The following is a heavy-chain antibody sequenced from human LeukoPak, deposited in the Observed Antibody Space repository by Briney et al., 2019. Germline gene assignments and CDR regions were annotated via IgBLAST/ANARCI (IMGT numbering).Heavy chain of an antibody. CDR2: ISYSGST. D-gene: IGHD2-21*02. Sequence: SETLSLTCTVSGDSISGSSYYWGWIRQPPGKGLEWIGTISYSGSTYYNPSLKSRVTISVDTSKNQFSLKLSSVTAADTAVYYCALLYCGGDCYPDYWGQGTLVTVSS. V-gene: IGHV4-39*01. CDR3: ALLYCGGDCYPDY. CDR1: GDSISGSSYY. J-gene: IGHJ4*02.